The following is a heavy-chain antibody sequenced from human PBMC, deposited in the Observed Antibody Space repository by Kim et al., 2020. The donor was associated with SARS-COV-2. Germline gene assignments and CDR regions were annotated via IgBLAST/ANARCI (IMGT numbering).Heavy chain of an antibody. CDR1: GGSISSSSYY. J-gene: IGHJ2*01. V-gene: IGHV4-39*01. CDR2: IYYSGST. CDR3: ARHYYGSGSPLPGFDL. D-gene: IGHD3-10*01. Sequence: SETLSLTCTVSGGSISSSSYYWGWIRQPPGKGLEWIGSIYYSGSTYYNPSLKSRVTISVDTSKNQFSLKLSSVTAADTAVYYCARHYYGSGSPLPGFDLWGRGTLVTVSS.